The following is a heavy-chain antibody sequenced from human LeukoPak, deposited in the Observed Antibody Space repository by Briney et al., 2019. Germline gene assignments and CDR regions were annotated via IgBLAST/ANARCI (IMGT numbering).Heavy chain of an antibody. D-gene: IGHD3-10*01. Sequence: PSETLSLTCTVSGGSISSYYWSWIRQPPGKGLEWIGYIYYSGSTNYNPSLKSRVTISVDTSKNQFSLKLSSVTAADTAVYYCASPAHYGSGSYPYYFDNWGQGTLVTVSS. J-gene: IGHJ4*02. V-gene: IGHV4-59*01. CDR3: ASPAHYGSGSYPYYFDN. CDR2: IYYSGST. CDR1: GGSISSYY.